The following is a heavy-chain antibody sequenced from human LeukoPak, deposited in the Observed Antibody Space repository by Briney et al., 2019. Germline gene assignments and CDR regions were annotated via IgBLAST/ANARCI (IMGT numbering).Heavy chain of an antibody. D-gene: IGHD3-3*01. CDR1: GYTFTSYG. CDR3: ARESTYYDFWSGYYIPDY. V-gene: IGHV1-18*01. J-gene: IGHJ4*02. CDR2: ISAYNGNT. Sequence: ASVKVSCKASGYTFTSYGISWVRQAPGQGLEWMGWISAYNGNTNYAQKLQGRVTMTTDTSTSTAYMELRSLRSDDTAVYYCARESTYYDFWSGYYIPDYWGQGTLVTVPS.